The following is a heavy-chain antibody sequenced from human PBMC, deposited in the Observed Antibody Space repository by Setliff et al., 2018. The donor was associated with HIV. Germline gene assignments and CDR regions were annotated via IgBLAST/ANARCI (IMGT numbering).Heavy chain of an antibody. CDR1: GYSFTSYW. Sequence: GESLKISCMGSGYSFTSYWIAWVRQMPGKGLEWMGLIYPGDSDTRYSPSFQGQVTISVDKSIRTAYLQWSSLKASDTATYYCARHINSYWYGDGMDVWGQGTMVTVS. CDR3: ARHINSYWYGDGMDV. D-gene: IGHD2-8*02. V-gene: IGHV5-51*01. CDR2: IYPGDSDT. J-gene: IGHJ6*02.